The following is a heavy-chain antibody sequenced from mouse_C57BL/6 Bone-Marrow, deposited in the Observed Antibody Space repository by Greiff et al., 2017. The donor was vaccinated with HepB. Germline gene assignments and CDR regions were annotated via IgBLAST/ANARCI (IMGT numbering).Heavy chain of an antibody. V-gene: IGHV1-19*01. CDR3: ARSYYEYAMDY. CDR2: INPYNGGT. D-gene: IGHD1-1*01. Sequence: VQLQQSGPVLVKPGASVKMSCKASGYTFTDYYMNWVKQSHGKSLEWIGVINPYNGGTSYNQKFKGKATLTVDKSSSTAYMELNSLTSEDSAVYYCARSYYEYAMDYWGQGTSVTVSS. J-gene: IGHJ4*01. CDR1: GYTFTDYY.